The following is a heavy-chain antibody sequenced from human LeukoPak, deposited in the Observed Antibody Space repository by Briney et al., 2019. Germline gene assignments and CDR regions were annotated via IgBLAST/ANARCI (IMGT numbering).Heavy chain of an antibody. CDR1: GFTVSSTY. CDR3: ARDLLEWYFDY. CDR2: IYSGGST. Sequence: GGSLRLSCAASGFTVSSTYMSWVRQTPGKWLEWVSFIYSGGSTYYADSVKGRFTISRDNSKNTLYLQMNSLRAEDTAVYYCARDLLEWYFDYWGQGTLVTVSS. J-gene: IGHJ4*02. D-gene: IGHD3-3*01. V-gene: IGHV3-66*01.